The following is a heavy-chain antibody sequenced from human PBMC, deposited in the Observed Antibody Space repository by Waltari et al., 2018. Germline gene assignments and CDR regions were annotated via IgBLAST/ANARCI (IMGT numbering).Heavy chain of an antibody. CDR3: ARDGQLSY. Sequence: EVKLVASGGGLVQPGGSLRLSCLASGISFGNFWMSWVRQAPGKGPEWVANIKGDSSEKYYMDSLEGRFTIYRDNAQNSVFLQMNSLRAEDTAIYYCARDGQLSYWGQGTLVTVSS. CDR2: IKGDSSEK. V-gene: IGHV3-7*01. D-gene: IGHD6-6*01. J-gene: IGHJ4*02. CDR1: GISFGNFW.